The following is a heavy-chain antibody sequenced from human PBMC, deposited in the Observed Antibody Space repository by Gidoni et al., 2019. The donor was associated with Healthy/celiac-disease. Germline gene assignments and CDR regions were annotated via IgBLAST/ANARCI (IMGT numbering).Heavy chain of an antibody. V-gene: IGHV1-46*03. J-gene: IGHJ4*02. Sequence: QVQLVQSGAEVKKPGASVKVSCKASGYTFTSYYMHWVRQAPGQGLEWMGIINPSGGSTSYAQKFQGRVTMTRDTSTSTVYMELSSLRSEDTAVYYCARGSRGLGLRYFDWLMALGQQLVLFDYWGQGTLVTVSS. CDR2: INPSGGST. D-gene: IGHD3-9*01. CDR1: GYTFTSYY. CDR3: ARGSRGLGLRYFDWLMALGQQLVLFDY.